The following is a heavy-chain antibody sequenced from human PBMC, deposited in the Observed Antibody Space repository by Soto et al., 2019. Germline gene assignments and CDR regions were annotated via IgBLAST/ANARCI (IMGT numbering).Heavy chain of an antibody. CDR1: GGSISSYY. Sequence: SETLSLTCTVSGGSISSYYWSWIRQPPGKGLEWIGYIHSSGSTNYSPSLKSRVTISVDTSKNHFSLKLSSVTAADKAVYYCARVANEGYSSGTTDALDVWGKGTMVT. D-gene: IGHD5-18*01. V-gene: IGHV4-59*01. CDR3: ARVANEGYSSGTTDALDV. J-gene: IGHJ3*01. CDR2: IHSSGST.